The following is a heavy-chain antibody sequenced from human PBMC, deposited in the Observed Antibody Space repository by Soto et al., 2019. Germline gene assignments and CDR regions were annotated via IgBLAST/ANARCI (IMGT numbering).Heavy chain of an antibody. CDR3: ARLAPGDYGVYDAFDI. Sequence: QVQLQESGPGLVKPSETLSLTCTVSGGSISSYYWSWIRQPPGKGLEWIGYIYYSGRTNYNPCLKMRVTISVDTSKNPFSLKLSSVTAADTAVYYCARLAPGDYGVYDAFDIWGQGTMVTVSS. CDR1: GGSISSYY. V-gene: IGHV4-59*08. D-gene: IGHD4-17*01. J-gene: IGHJ3*02. CDR2: IYYSGRT.